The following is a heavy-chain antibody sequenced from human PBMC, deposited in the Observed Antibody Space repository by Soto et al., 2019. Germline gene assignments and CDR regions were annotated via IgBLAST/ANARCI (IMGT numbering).Heavy chain of an antibody. CDR1: GGTFSSYT. CDR2: IIPILGIA. J-gene: IGHJ4*02. D-gene: IGHD3-10*01. CDR3: ARAPITMVRGVIPTFDY. V-gene: IGHV1-69*02. Sequence: QVQLVQSGAEVKKPGSSVKVSCKASGGTFSSYTISWVRQAPGQGLEWMGRIIPILGIANYAQKFQGRVTITADKSTSTAYMELSSLRSEDTAVYYCARAPITMVRGVIPTFDYWGQGTLVTVSS.